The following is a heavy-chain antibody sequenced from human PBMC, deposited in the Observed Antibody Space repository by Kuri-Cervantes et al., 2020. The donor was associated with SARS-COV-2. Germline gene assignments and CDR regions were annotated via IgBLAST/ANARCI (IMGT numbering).Heavy chain of an antibody. CDR3: AHIRRTSGWHYFHFYSMDV. CDR1: GFSLSTAEVG. D-gene: IGHD6-19*01. V-gene: IGHV2-5*01. Sequence: SGPTLVKPTQTLTLTCTFSGFSLSTAEVGVGWIRQPPGEALEWLALIFGNDDERYSPSLKNRLTLTKGTSKNQVVLILTNVAPVDTGTYYRAHIRRTSGWHYFHFYSMDVWGQGTTVTVSS. J-gene: IGHJ6*02. CDR2: IFGNDDE.